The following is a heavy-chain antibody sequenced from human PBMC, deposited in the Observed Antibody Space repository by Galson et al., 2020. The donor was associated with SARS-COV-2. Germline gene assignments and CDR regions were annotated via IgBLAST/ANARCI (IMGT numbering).Heavy chain of an antibody. CDR1: GFNFDDHA. Sequence: GESLKISCAASGFNFDDHAMHWVRQAPGKGLEWVSLISGDGGSTYYADSVEGRFTISRDNSKNSMFLQMKSLRTEDTALYYCAKDNDYDFWSGYLDFWGQGTLVTVSS. CDR3: AKDNDYDFWSGYLDF. D-gene: IGHD3-3*01. J-gene: IGHJ4*02. V-gene: IGHV3-43*02. CDR2: ISGDGGST.